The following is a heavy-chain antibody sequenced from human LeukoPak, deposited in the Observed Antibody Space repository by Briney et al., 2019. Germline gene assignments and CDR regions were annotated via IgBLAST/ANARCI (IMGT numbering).Heavy chain of an antibody. D-gene: IGHD3-3*01. CDR2: IYYSGST. J-gene: IGHJ4*02. V-gene: IGHV4-39*07. CDR3: ARDSGDFWSGYYNHY. Sequence: SETLSLTCTVSGGSISSSSYYWGWIRQPPGKGLEWIGSIYYSGSTYYNPSLKSRVTISVDTSKNQFSLKLSSVTAADTAVYYCARDSGDFWSGYYNHYWGQGTLVTVSS. CDR1: GGSISSSSYY.